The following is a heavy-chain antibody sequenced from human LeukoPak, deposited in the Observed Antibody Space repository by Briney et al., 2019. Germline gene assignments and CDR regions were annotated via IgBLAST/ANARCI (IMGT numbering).Heavy chain of an antibody. D-gene: IGHD2-15*01. V-gene: IGHV4-59*12. Sequence: PSETLSLTCTVSGGSISSYYWSWIRQPPGKGLEWAGYIYYSGSTNYNPSLKSRVTISVDTSKNQFSLKLTSVTAADTAVYYCARGYCSGGSCYSYYYYNYMDVWGKGTTVTVSS. CDR3: ARGYCSGGSCYSYYYYNYMDV. J-gene: IGHJ6*03. CDR1: GGSISSYY. CDR2: IYYSGST.